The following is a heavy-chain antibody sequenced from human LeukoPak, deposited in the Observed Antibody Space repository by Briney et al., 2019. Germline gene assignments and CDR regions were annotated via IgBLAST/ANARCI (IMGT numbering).Heavy chain of an antibody. CDR2: ISRSGFST. V-gene: IGHV3-23*01. D-gene: IGHD6-6*01. CDR1: GFIFNSYG. Sequence: PGGSLRLSCAASGFIFNSYGMSWVRQAPGKGLEWVSGISRSGFSTDYADSVKGRFTTSRDKSKNTLYLQMNSLRAEDTAVYYCGKYQYSSSSRGFYYLGQGTLVTVSS. CDR3: GKYQYSSSSRGFYY. J-gene: IGHJ4*02.